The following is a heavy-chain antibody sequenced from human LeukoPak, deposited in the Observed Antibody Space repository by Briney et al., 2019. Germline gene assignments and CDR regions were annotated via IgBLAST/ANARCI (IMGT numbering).Heavy chain of an antibody. J-gene: IGHJ4*02. CDR2: IYWNDDK. V-gene: IGHV2-5*01. CDR3: AHCDSSGYDFDY. CDR1: GFSFSTSRVG. Sequence: SGPTLVKPSHILTLTCTFAGFSFSTSRVGVGWIRQPPGKALEWLALIYWNDDKRHSPPLKSRHTITKDTYKNLVVLTMTNMGPVDRATFYCAHCDSSGYDFDYWGEGRLVAVSS. D-gene: IGHD3-22*01.